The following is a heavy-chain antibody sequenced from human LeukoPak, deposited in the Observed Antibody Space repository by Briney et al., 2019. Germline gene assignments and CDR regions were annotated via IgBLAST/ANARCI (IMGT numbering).Heavy chain of an antibody. CDR1: GFTFSSYE. CDR3: ARKRIRGLDY. J-gene: IGHJ4*02. D-gene: IGHD3-10*01. CDR2: ISSSAETI. V-gene: IGHV3-48*03. Sequence: PGGSLRLSCAASGFTFSSYEMNWVRQAPGKGLEWASYISSSAETIYYADSVKGRFTISRDNAKNSLYLQMNSLRAEDTAVYYCARKRIRGLDYWGQGTLVTVPS.